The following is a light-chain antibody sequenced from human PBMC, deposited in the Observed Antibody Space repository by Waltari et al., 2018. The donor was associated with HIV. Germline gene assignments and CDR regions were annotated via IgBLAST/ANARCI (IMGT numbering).Light chain of an antibody. CDR2: EVS. CDR1: SSDVGGYNY. Sequence: QSALTQPPSASGSPRPPVTIPFTGTSSDVGGYNYVSWYQQHPGKAPKLMIYEVSKRPSGVPDRFSGSKSGNTASLTVSGLQAEDEADYYCSSYAGSNNLVFGGGTKLTVL. V-gene: IGLV2-8*01. CDR3: SSYAGSNNLV. J-gene: IGLJ2*01.